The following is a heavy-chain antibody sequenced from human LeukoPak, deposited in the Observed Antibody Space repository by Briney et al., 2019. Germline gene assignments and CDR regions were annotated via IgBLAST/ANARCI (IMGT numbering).Heavy chain of an antibody. CDR2: INPNSGGT. Sequence: GASVKVSCKASGYTFTGYYMHWVRQAPGQGREWMGWINPNSGGTNYAQKFQGGVTMTRDTSISTAYMELSRLRSDDTAVYYGARVSDYWGSPKPCDSWGQGTLVTVSS. J-gene: IGHJ5*01. CDR1: GYTFTGYY. D-gene: IGHD2-8*02. V-gene: IGHV1-2*02. CDR3: ARVSDYWGSPKPCDS.